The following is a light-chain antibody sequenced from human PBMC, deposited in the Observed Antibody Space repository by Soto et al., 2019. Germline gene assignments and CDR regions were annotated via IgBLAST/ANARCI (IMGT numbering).Light chain of an antibody. Sequence: QSVLTQPPSASGTPGQRVTISCSGSSSNIGSNYVYWYQQLPGTAPKLLIYRNNQRPSGVPDRFSGSKSGTSASLAISGLRSEDEADYYCAAWDVSLGGLVFGTGTKLTVL. J-gene: IGLJ1*01. CDR3: AAWDVSLGGLV. V-gene: IGLV1-47*01. CDR1: SSNIGSNY. CDR2: RNN.